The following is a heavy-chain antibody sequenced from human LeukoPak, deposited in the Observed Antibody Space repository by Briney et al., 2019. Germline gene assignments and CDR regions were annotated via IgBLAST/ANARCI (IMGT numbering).Heavy chain of an antibody. Sequence: PSETLSLTCTVSGGSISSYYWSWIRQPPGKGLEWIGYIYYSGSINYNPSLKSRVTISVDTSKNQFSLKLSSVTAADTAVYYCARGDYYDSSGYYWDYWGQGTLVTVSS. CDR3: ARGDYYDSSGYYWDY. D-gene: IGHD3-22*01. J-gene: IGHJ4*02. CDR2: IYYSGSI. CDR1: GGSISSYY. V-gene: IGHV4-59*01.